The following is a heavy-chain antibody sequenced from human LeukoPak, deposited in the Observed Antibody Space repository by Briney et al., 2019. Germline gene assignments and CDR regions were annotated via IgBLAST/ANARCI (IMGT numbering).Heavy chain of an antibody. V-gene: IGHV3-48*01. Sequence: PGGSLRLSCAPYGFTFSSYSMNWVRQAPGKGMEWVSYISSSSRTTYYADSVKGRFTISRDDAKNSLYLKMISLRADDTAVYYCARGSDISDYWGQGTLVTVSS. CDR2: ISSSSRTT. CDR3: ARGSDISDY. J-gene: IGHJ4*02. D-gene: IGHD3-9*01. CDR1: GFTFSSYS.